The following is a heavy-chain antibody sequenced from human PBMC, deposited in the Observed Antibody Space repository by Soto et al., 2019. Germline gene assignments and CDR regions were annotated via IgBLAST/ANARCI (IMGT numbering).Heavy chain of an antibody. CDR1: GFTFSDYY. J-gene: IGHJ4*02. V-gene: IGHV3-11*01. D-gene: IGHD2-2*01. Sequence: QVQLVESGGGLVKPGGSLRLSCAASGFTFSDYYMWWIRQAPGKGLEWVSYINTSGHSRYSADSVKGRFTISRDNAKNSLDLQMNNLRVEDTAVYYCARDRTECSSTSCSIDHWGQGTLVTVSS. CDR2: INTSGHSR. CDR3: ARDRTECSSTSCSIDH.